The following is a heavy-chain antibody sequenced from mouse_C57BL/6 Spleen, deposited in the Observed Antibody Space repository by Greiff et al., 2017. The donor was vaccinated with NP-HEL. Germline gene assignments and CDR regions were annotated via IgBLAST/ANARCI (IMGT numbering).Heavy chain of an antibody. CDR3: ARRHYSSHWYFDV. Sequence: QVQLHQSGAELVRPGTSVKVSCKASGYAFTNYLIEWVKQRPGQGLEWIGVINPGSGGTKYNEKFKGKETLTADKSSSTAYMQLSSLTSEDSVVYFCARRHYSSHWYFDVWGTGTTVTVSS. V-gene: IGHV1-54*01. J-gene: IGHJ1*03. D-gene: IGHD1-1*01. CDR2: INPGSGGT. CDR1: GYAFTNYL.